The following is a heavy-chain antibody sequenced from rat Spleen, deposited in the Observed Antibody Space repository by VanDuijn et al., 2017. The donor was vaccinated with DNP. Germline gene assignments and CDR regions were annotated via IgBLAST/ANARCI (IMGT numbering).Heavy chain of an antibody. D-gene: IGHD1-12*02. J-gene: IGHJ1*01. Sequence: EVLLQESGPGLVKPSQSLSLTCSVTFYSITSSNKWNWIRKFPGNKMEWMGYISYSGSTGYSPSLKSRISITRDTSKRQFFLQLNSVTTEDTATYYCARAYYDGTYYPNWYFDFWGPGTTVTVSS. CDR3: ARAYYDGTYYPNWYFDF. CDR1: FYSITSSNK. CDR2: ISYSGST. V-gene: IGHV3-1*01.